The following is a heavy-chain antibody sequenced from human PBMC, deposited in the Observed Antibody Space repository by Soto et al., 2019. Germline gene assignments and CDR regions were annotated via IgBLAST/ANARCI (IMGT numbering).Heavy chain of an antibody. J-gene: IGHJ5*02. CDR1: SGSISSYS. Sequence: SETLSLTFTVSSGSISSYSWGWIRLPPGKGLEWIGYIYYSGSTNYNPSLQSRVTISVDTSKNQFSLKLSSVTAADTAVYYCARVAVLLGNWFDPWGQGTLVTVS. D-gene: IGHD1-26*01. CDR2: IYYSGST. V-gene: IGHV4-59*01. CDR3: ARVAVLLGNWFDP.